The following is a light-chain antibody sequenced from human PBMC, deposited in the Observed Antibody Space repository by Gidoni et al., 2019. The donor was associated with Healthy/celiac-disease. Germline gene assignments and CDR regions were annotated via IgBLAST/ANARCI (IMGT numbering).Light chain of an antibody. V-gene: IGKV2-28*01. CDR2: LGS. Sequence: DIVMTQPPLSLPVTPGEPASISCRSSQSLLHSNGYNYLDWYLQKPGQSPQLLIYLGSNRASGVPDRFSGSGSGTDFTLKSSRVEAEDVGVYYCMQAIQTPITFGQGTRLEIK. CDR3: MQAIQTPIT. CDR1: QSLLHSNGYNY. J-gene: IGKJ5*01.